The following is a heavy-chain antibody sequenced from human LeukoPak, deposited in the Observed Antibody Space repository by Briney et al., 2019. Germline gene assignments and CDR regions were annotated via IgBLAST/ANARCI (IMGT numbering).Heavy chain of an antibody. CDR1: GFTFSSYG. Sequence: GGSLRLSCAASGFTFSSYGMHWVRQAPGKGLGWVAVISYDGSNKYYADSVKGRFTISRDNSKNTLYLQMNSLRAEDTAVYYCAKDRTYYYDSSDLWGQGALVTVSS. CDR3: AKDRTYYYDSSDL. CDR2: ISYDGSNK. J-gene: IGHJ4*02. V-gene: IGHV3-30*18. D-gene: IGHD3-22*01.